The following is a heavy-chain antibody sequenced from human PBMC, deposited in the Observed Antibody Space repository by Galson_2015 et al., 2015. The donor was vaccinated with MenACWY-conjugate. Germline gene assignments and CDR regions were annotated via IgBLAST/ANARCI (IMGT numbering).Heavy chain of an antibody. CDR2: IKQDGGEK. V-gene: IGHV3-7*01. CDR1: GFTFSTHW. D-gene: IGHD6-13*01. CDR3: VRDVFRSSSSWYDPDAFDN. Sequence: SLRLSCAASGFTFSTHWMNWVRQAPGKGLEWVANIKQDGGEKYYVDSVKGRLTISRDNAKNSLHLQMNSLRAEDTAVYYCVRDVFRSSSSWYDPDAFDNWGQGTMDTVSS. J-gene: IGHJ3*02.